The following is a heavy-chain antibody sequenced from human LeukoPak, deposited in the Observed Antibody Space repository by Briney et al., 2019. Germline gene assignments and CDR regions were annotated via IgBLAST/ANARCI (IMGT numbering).Heavy chain of an antibody. CDR2: ISYDGSNK. CDR1: GFTFSSYA. CDR3: ARDLGGYGYYGMDV. D-gene: IGHD3-22*01. Sequence: PGRSLRLSCAASGFTFSSYAMHWVRQAPGKGLEWVAVISYDGSNKYYADSVKGRFTISRDTSKNMVYLQMNSLRAEETAVYYCARDLGGYGYYGMDVWGQGTTVTVSS. V-gene: IGHV3-30-3*01. J-gene: IGHJ6*02.